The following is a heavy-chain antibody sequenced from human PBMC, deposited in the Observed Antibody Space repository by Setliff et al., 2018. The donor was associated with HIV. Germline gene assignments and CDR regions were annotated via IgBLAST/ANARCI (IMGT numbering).Heavy chain of an antibody. D-gene: IGHD2-21*02. V-gene: IGHV4-39*07. CDR1: GGSISTSNYY. Sequence: SETLSLNCTVSGGSISTSNYYWGWVRQPPGKGLEWVGNVDYTGSTYYNPSLKSRVTISVDTSKNQFSLRLNSVTAADTAVYYCARQGNIVVVTSFDYWGQGTLVTVSS. CDR3: ARQGNIVVVTSFDY. CDR2: VDYTGST. J-gene: IGHJ4*02.